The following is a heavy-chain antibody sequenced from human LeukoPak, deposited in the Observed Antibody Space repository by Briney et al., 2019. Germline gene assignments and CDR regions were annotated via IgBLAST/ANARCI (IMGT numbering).Heavy chain of an antibody. Sequence: PGRSLRLSCAASGFTFSSYGMHWVRQAPGKGLEWVAVISYDGSSKYYADSVKGRFTISRDNSKNTLYLQMNSLRAEDTAVYYCAKDLISADRDYWGQGTLVTVSS. CDR2: ISYDGSSK. J-gene: IGHJ4*02. CDR1: GFTFSSYG. D-gene: IGHD3-10*01. CDR3: AKDLISADRDY. V-gene: IGHV3-30*18.